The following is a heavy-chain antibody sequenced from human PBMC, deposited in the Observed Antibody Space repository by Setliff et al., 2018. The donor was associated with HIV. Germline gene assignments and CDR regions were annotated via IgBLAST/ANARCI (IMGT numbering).Heavy chain of an antibody. J-gene: IGHJ6*02. CDR2: IDHTGNT. V-gene: IGHV4-34*01. Sequence: PSETLSLTCTVYGGSFSGYFWSWIRQPPGKGLEWIGEIDHTGNTNYNPSLKSRVTMSIDTSTNQFSLKLNSVTAADMAVYFCARGFRDNSGYYYYGMDVWGPGTTVTVSS. D-gene: IGHD3-22*01. CDR1: GGSFSGYF. CDR3: ARGFRDNSGYYYYGMDV.